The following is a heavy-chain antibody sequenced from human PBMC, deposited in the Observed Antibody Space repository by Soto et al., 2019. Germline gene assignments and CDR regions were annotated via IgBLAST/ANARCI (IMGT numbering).Heavy chain of an antibody. CDR2: ISYDGSNK. CDR1: GFTFGSYA. V-gene: IGHV3-30-3*01. J-gene: IGHJ6*02. D-gene: IGHD6-13*01. Sequence: GGSLRLSCAASGFTFGSYAMHWVRQAPGKGLEWVAVISYDGSNKYYADSVKGRFTISRDNSKNTLYLQMNSLRAEDTAVYYCARVLVEAAAHYYYYYGMDVWGQGTTVTVSS. CDR3: ARVLVEAAAHYYYYYGMDV.